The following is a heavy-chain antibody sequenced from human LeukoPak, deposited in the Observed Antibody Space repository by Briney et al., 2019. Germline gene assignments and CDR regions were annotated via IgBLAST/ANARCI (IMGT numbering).Heavy chain of an antibody. CDR2: INGDGSSINGDGGST. CDR3: TRDMTHGDYFDY. D-gene: IGHD3-16*01. J-gene: IGHJ4*02. V-gene: IGHV3-74*01. CDR1: GFTFSNYW. Sequence: GGSLRLSCAASGFTFSNYWMWWVRQAPGKGPVWVSPINGDGSSINGDGGSTTYADSVKGRFTISRDNAKNTLYLQMNSLRADDTAMYYCTRDMTHGDYFDYWGQGTLVTVSS.